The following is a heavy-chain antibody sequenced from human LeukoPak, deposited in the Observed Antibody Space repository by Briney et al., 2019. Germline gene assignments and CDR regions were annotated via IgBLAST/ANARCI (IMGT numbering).Heavy chain of an antibody. CDR3: ARRYCGDGRCYNFDY. J-gene: IGHJ4*02. CDR1: GFAFSNYW. V-gene: IGHV3-7*01. Sequence: PGGSLRLSCAASGFAFSNYWMSWVRQTPGKGLEWVASINVDGSEKYYVDSVKGRFTISRDNAKNTLFLQINSLRAEDTALYYCARRYCGDGRCYNFDYWGQGTLVTVSS. CDR2: INVDGSEK. D-gene: IGHD2-15*01.